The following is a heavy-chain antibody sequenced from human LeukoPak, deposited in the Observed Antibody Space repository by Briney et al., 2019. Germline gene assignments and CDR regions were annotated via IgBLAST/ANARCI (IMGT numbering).Heavy chain of an antibody. CDR3: ARNRVLLWFGELSNPDY. J-gene: IGHJ4*02. V-gene: IGHV3-7*01. CDR1: GFTFSSYS. D-gene: IGHD3-10*01. CDR2: IKQDGSEK. Sequence: GGSLRLPCAASGFTFSSYSMNWVRQAPGKGLERVANIKQDGSEKYYVDSVKGRFTISRDNAKNSLYLQMNSLRAEDTAVYYCARNRVLLWFGELSNPDYWGQGTLVTVSS.